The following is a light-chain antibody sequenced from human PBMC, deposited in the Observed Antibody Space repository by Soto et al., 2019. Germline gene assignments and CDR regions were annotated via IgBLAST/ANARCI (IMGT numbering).Light chain of an antibody. J-gene: IGLJ1*01. V-gene: IGLV2-14*01. CDR1: SSDIGGYNY. Sequence: QSVLTQPASVSGSPGRSITISCAGTSSDIGGYNYVSWYQQHPGKAPKVMIYEVSNRPSGVSNRFSGSKSGNTASLTISGLQAEDEADYYCSSYTSSTLYVFGSGTKVTVL. CDR2: EVS. CDR3: SSYTSSTLYV.